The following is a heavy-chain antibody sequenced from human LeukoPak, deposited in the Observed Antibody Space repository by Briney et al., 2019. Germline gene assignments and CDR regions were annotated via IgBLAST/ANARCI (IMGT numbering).Heavy chain of an antibody. J-gene: IGHJ4*02. CDR2: ISGSGGIT. Sequence: GGSLRLSCAAPGFTFSSYAMSWVRQAPGTGLEWVSAISGSGGITYYADSVKGRFTISRDNSKNTLYLQMNSLRAEDTAVYCCANLMYYYVWGSYRFPSLDGDYWGQGTLVTVSS. CDR3: ANLMYYYVWGSYRFPSLDGDY. V-gene: IGHV3-23*01. CDR1: GFTFSSYA. D-gene: IGHD3-16*02.